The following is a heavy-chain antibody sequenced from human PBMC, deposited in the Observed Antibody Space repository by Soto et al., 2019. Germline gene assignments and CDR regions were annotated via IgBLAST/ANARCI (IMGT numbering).Heavy chain of an antibody. Sequence: SETLSLTCAVSGGSISSGGYSWSWIRQPPGKGLEWIGYIYHSGSTYYNPSLKSRVTISVDRSKNQFSLKLSSVTAADTAVYYWAGGDSRGYYYGYGGKGTRVTVSS. CDR1: GGSISSGGYS. CDR2: IYHSGST. D-gene: IGHD3-22*01. CDR3: AGGDSRGYYYGY. J-gene: IGHJ4*02. V-gene: IGHV4-30-2*01.